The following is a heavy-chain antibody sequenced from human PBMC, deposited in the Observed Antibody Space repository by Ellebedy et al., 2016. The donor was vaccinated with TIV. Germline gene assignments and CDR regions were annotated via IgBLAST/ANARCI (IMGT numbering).Heavy chain of an antibody. CDR1: GYILTRNY. CDR2: INPSGSVI. Sequence: ASVKVSCKASGYILTRNYMHWVRQAPGQGLEWVGIINPSGSVIRYAQKFQGRASMTGDTSTNTVYMELSSLTSEDTAIYYCAIDRNPLDYWGQGTLVTVSS. D-gene: IGHD1-14*01. CDR3: AIDRNPLDY. V-gene: IGHV1-46*01. J-gene: IGHJ4*02.